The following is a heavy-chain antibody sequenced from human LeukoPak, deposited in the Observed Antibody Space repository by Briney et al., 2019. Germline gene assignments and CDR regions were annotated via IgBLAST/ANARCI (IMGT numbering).Heavy chain of an antibody. V-gene: IGHV3-74*01. D-gene: IGHD1-26*01. CDR3: ASAPDSGSFF. CDR2: INSDGSST. J-gene: IGHJ4*02. Sequence: GGSLRLSCAASGFTFSNAWMSWVRQAPGKGLVWVSRINSDGSSTSYADSVKGRFTISRDNAKNTLYLRMNSLRAEDTAVYYCASAPDSGSFFWGQGTLVTVSS. CDR1: GFTFSNAW.